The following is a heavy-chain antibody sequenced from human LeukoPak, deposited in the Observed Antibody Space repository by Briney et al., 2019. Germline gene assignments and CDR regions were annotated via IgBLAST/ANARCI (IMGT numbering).Heavy chain of an antibody. J-gene: IGHJ4*02. CDR1: VYTFTGYY. CDR2: INPNSGGT. D-gene: IGHD1-26*01. Sequence: ASVKVSCKASVYTFTGYYMHWVRQAPGQGREWMGWINPNSGGTNYAQKFQGRVTMTRDTSISTAYKELSRLRSEDTAVYYCATDSRSGSYFLYFDYWGQGTLVTVSS. V-gene: IGHV1-2*02. CDR3: ATDSRSGSYFLYFDY.